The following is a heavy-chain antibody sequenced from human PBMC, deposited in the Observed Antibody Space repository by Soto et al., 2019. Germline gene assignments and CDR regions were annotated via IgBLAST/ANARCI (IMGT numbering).Heavy chain of an antibody. V-gene: IGHV4-61*01. CDR3: ARGIEGWYQGRYYYGMDV. CDR2: IYYSGST. Sequence: QVQLQESGPGLVKPSETLSLTYTVSGGSVSSGSYYWSWIRQPPGKGLEWIGYIYYSGSTNYNPSPKSRVTISVDTSKNQFSLKLSSVTAADTAVYYCARGIEGWYQGRYYYGMDVWGQGTTVTVSS. J-gene: IGHJ6*02. D-gene: IGHD6-19*01. CDR1: GGSVSSGSYY.